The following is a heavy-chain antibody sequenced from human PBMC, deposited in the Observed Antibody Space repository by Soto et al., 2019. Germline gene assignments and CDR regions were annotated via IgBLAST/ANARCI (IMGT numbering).Heavy chain of an antibody. Sequence: SETLSLTCAVSSGSISSSNWWSWVRQPPGKGLEWIGEIYHSGSTNYNPSLKSRVTISVDKSKNQFSLKLSSVTAADTAVYYCARGSSSWSDAFDIWGQGTMVTVSS. CDR2: IYHSGST. V-gene: IGHV4-4*02. J-gene: IGHJ3*02. D-gene: IGHD6-13*01. CDR3: ARGSSSWSDAFDI. CDR1: SGSISSSNW.